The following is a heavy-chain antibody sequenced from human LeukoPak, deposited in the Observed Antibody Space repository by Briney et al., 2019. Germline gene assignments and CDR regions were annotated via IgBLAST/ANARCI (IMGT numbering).Heavy chain of an antibody. CDR1: GFTFDDYA. V-gene: IGHV3-9*01. D-gene: IGHD4-23*01. Sequence: GRSLRLSCAASGFTFDDYAMHWVRQAPGKGLEWVSGTSWNSGSIGYADSVKGRFTISRDNAKNSLYLQMNSLRAEDTALYYCAKGADYGGNSAFDYWGQGTLVTVSS. CDR2: TSWNSGSI. J-gene: IGHJ4*02. CDR3: AKGADYGGNSAFDY.